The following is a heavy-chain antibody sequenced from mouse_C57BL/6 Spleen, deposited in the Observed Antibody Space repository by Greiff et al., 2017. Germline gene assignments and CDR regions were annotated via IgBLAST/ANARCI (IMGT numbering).Heavy chain of an antibody. D-gene: IGHD2-13*01. CDR1: GYTFTSYW. Sequence: QVQLQQPGAELVKPGASVKMSCKASGYTFTSYWITWVKQRPGQGLEWIGDIYPGSGSTNYNEKFKSKATLTVDTSSSTAYMQLSSLTSEDSAVXYCARVGKIDDGDYDYAMDYWGQGTSVTVSS. V-gene: IGHV1-55*01. CDR3: ARVGKIDDGDYDYAMDY. J-gene: IGHJ4*01. CDR2: IYPGSGST.